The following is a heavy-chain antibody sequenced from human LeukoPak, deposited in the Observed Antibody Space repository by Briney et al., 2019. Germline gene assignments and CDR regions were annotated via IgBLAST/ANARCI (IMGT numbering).Heavy chain of an antibody. CDR2: ISGGGGSR. J-gene: IGHJ6*02. V-gene: IGHV3-23*01. Sequence: GVSLRLSCADYGFTFSSYAMIWVRQAQGKGLEGVSGISGGGGSRYYADSVKGRFTISRDYSKNTLYLQMNRLRADDTAVYYCAKDVKGSYGMDVWGQGTTVTVSS. CDR3: AKDVKGSYGMDV. CDR1: GFTFSSYA.